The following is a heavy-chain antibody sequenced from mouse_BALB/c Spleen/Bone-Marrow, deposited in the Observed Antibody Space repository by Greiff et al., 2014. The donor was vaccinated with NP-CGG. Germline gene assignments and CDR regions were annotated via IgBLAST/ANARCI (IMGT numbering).Heavy chain of an antibody. V-gene: IGHV14-3*02. J-gene: IGHJ4*01. Sequence: EVQLQQSGGGLVKPGASVKLSCAAYDFEFPATDMPWVRKSPEKGLERVGRINSAGGSTKYAPTMEGQVIITTDNSNNTLYLQISSLTSEDTALYYCARHLYDYDGAIDYWGQGTSLTVSS. CDR3: ARHLYDYDGAIDY. CDR2: INSAGGST. D-gene: IGHD2-4*01. CDR1: DFEFPATD.